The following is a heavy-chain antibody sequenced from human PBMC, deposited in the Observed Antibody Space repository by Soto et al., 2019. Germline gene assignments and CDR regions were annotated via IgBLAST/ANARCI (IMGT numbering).Heavy chain of an antibody. D-gene: IGHD6-13*01. V-gene: IGHV1-3*01. CDR1: GYTFTSYA. CDR3: ARDDDYSSSWYLAGFFDY. CDR2: INAGNGNT. J-gene: IGHJ4*02. Sequence: GASVKVSCKASGYTFTSYAMHWVRQAPGQRLEWMGWINAGNGNTKYSQKFQGRVTITRDTSASTAYMELSSLRSEDTAVYYCARDDDYSSSWYLAGFFDYWGQGTLV.